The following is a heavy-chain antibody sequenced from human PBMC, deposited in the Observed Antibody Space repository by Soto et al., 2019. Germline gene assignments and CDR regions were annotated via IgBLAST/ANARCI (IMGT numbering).Heavy chain of an antibody. CDR3: ARESEDLTSNFDY. CDR2: ISSTTNYI. Sequence: GGSLRLSCAASGFTFTRYSMNWVRQAPGKGLEWVSSISSTTNYIYYGDSMKGRFTISRDNAKNSLYLEMNSLRAEDTAVYYCARESEDLTSNFDYWGQGTLVTVPS. J-gene: IGHJ4*02. CDR1: GFTFTRYS. V-gene: IGHV3-21*06.